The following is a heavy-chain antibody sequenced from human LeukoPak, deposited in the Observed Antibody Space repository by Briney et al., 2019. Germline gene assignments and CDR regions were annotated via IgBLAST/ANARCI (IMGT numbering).Heavy chain of an antibody. CDR3: ARHEFGSSSAAFDS. D-gene: IGHD6-6*01. Sequence: GSLRLSCTASGFTFGDAWMSWVRQPPGKGLEYIGEINHSGYTTYNPSLKSRVTISVDTSKNQFSLNMISVTAADTAVYYCARHEFGSSSAAFDSWGQGTMVIVSS. V-gene: IGHV4-34*01. CDR2: INHSGYT. J-gene: IGHJ3*01. CDR1: GFTFGDAW.